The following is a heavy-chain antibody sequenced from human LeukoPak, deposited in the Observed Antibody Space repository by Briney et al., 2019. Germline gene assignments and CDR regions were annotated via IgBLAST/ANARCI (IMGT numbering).Heavy chain of an antibody. Sequence: GRSLRLSCAASGFTFSSYGIHWVRQAPGKGLEWVAVISYDGSNKYYADSVKGRFTISRDNSKNTLYLQMNSLRAEDTAVYYCARAYSEEAVVVVAATQYWGQGTLVTVSS. V-gene: IGHV3-30*03. D-gene: IGHD2-15*01. CDR3: ARAYSEEAVVVVAATQY. CDR2: ISYDGSNK. J-gene: IGHJ4*02. CDR1: GFTFSSYG.